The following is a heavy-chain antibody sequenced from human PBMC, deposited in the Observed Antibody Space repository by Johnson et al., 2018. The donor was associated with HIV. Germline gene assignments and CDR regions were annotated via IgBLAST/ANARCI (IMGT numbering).Heavy chain of an antibody. CDR3: AKSNPMIVVVDAFDI. Sequence: VQLVESGGGVVRPGGSLRLSCAASGFTFDDYAMSWVRQAPGKGLEWVSAISGSGGSTYYADSVKGRFTISRDNSKNTLYLQMNSLRAEDTAVYYCAKSNPMIVVVDAFDIWGQGTMVTVSS. CDR1: GFTFDDYA. V-gene: IGHV3-23*04. CDR2: ISGSGGST. D-gene: IGHD3-22*01. J-gene: IGHJ3*02.